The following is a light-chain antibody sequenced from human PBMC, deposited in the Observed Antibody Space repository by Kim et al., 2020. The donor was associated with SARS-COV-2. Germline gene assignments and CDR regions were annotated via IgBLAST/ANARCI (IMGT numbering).Light chain of an antibody. V-gene: IGLV6-57*04. CDR2: EDD. J-gene: IGLJ2*01. CDR1: SGSIDDNY. CDR3: QSYNRDNVL. Sequence: NFMLTQPHSVSESPGKTVTISCTRSSGSIDDNYVQRYQQRPGGVPTTVIYEDDQRPSGVSDRFSGSIANSSNSASLTISGLMTEDEADYYCQSYNRDNVLFGGGTKVTVL.